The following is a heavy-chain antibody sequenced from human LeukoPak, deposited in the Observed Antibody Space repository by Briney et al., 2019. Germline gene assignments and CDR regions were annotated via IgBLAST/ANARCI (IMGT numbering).Heavy chain of an antibody. CDR2: INPSGGST. V-gene: IGHV1-46*01. J-gene: IGHJ4*02. CDR3: ANTRDGHNGNYFDY. CDR1: GYTFTSYY. D-gene: IGHD5-24*01. Sequence: GASVKVSCKASGYTFTSYYMHWVRQAPGQGLEWMGIINPSGGSTSYAQKFQGTVTMTSDTSTSTVYMQLSSLRSEDTAIYYCANTRDGHNGNYFDYWGQGTLVTVSS.